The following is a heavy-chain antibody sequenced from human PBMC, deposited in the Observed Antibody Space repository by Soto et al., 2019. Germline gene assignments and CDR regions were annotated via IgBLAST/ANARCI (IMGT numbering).Heavy chain of an antibody. CDR2: IKSKTDGGTT. Sequence: GGSLRLSCAASGFTFSNAWMIWVRQAAGKGLEWVVRIKSKTDGGTTDYAAPVKGRFTISRDDSKNTLYLQMNSLKTEDTAVYYCTRPSYTAPVGYWGQGTLVTVSS. J-gene: IGHJ4*02. D-gene: IGHD5-18*01. V-gene: IGHV3-15*01. CDR1: GFTFSNAW. CDR3: TRPSYTAPVGY.